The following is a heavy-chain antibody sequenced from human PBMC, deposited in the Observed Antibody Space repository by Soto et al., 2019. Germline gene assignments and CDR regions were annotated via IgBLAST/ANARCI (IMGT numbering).Heavy chain of an antibody. Sequence: EVQLVESGGGLIQPGGSLRLSCAVSGFTVSNNYMSWVRQAPGKGLEGVSVIYSGGYTAYGDSVKGRFTISRDNSKNTIILQMNGLGAGGPAVFYGGTHPGGGGYWGQGTLVTVSS. J-gene: IGHJ4*02. V-gene: IGHV3-53*01. CDR2: IYSGGYT. CDR3: GTHPGGGGY. CDR1: GFTVSNNY. D-gene: IGHD3-10*01.